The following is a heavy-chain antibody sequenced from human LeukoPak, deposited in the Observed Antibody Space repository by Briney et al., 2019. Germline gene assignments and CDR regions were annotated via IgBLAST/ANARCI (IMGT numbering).Heavy chain of an antibody. V-gene: IGHV3-48*01. CDR2: ISDSGTI. CDR1: GFTFSNYR. J-gene: IGHJ4*02. D-gene: IGHD1-26*01. Sequence: GGSLRLSCAASGFTFSNYRMNWVRQAPGKGLEWVSYISDSGTIHYSDSVKGRFTISRDNSKNTLFLQMNSLRAEDTALYYCAKAKGVSYFRFDYWGQGTLVTVSS. CDR3: AKAKGVSYFRFDY.